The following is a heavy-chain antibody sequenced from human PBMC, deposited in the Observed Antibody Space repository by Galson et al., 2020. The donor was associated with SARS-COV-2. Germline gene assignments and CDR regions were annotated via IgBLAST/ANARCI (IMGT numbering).Heavy chain of an antibody. D-gene: IGHD3-3*01. CDR3: ARRGRVFGVANWFDP. Sequence: QWYQAEMETSETLSLTCTVSGGSISSSSYYWGWIRQPPGKGLEWIGSIYYSGSTYYNPSLKSRVTISVDTSKNQFSLKLSSVTAADTAVYYCARRGRVFGVANWFDPWGQGTLVTVSS. CDR2: IYYSGST. J-gene: IGHJ5*02. V-gene: IGHV4-39*01. CDR1: GGSISSSSYY.